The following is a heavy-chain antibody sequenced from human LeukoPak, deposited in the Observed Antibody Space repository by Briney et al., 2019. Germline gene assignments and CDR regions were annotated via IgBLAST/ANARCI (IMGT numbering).Heavy chain of an antibody. Sequence: PGGSLRLSCAASGFTFSSYSMNWVRQAPGKGLEWIGEINHRGSTNYNPSLKSRVTISVERSKNQFSLKLSSVTAADTAVYYCAVLYSNYYYYYMDVWGKGTTVTVPS. V-gene: IGHV4-34*08. CDR3: AVLYSNYYYYYMDV. J-gene: IGHJ6*03. D-gene: IGHD4-11*01. CDR1: GFTFSSYS. CDR2: INHRGST.